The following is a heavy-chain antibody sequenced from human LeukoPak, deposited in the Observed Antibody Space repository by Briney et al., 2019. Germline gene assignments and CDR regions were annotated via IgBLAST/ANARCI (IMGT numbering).Heavy chain of an antibody. J-gene: IGHJ4*02. Sequence: GGSLRLSCAASGFTFSSYAMHWVRQAPGKGLEWVAVISYDGSNKYYADSVKGRFTISRDNSKNTLYLQMNSLRAEDTAVYYCARGGTSRGEFDYWGQGTLVTVSS. V-gene: IGHV3-30-3*01. D-gene: IGHD1-14*01. CDR3: ARGGTSRGEFDY. CDR2: ISYDGSNK. CDR1: GFTFSSYA.